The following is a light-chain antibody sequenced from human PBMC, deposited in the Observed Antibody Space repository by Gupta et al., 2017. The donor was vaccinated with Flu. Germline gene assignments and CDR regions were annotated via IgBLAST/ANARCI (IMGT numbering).Light chain of an antibody. CDR2: TSS. J-gene: IGKJ1*01. Sequence: DIQLTQSPSSLSASVGDRVTITCRASQSISTSLNWYQQKPGKAPKLLVYTSSSLQRGVPSRFSGSGSGTDFSLTISRLQPEDFATYFCQQSYTVSWTFGQGTKVEIK. CDR3: QQSYTVSWT. CDR1: QSISTS. V-gene: IGKV1-39*01.